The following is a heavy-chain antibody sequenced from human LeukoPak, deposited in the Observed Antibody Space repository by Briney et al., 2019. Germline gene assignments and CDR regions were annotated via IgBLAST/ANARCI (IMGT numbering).Heavy chain of an antibody. CDR2: IGGSGGST. CDR1: GFTFSSYA. D-gene: IGHD3-10*01. J-gene: IGHJ4*02. V-gene: IGHV3-23*01. Sequence: HPGGSLRLSCAASGFTFSSYAMSWVRQAPGKGLEWVSAIGGSGGSTYYADSVKGRFTISRDNSKNTLYLQMNSLRAEDTAVYYCAKDPYYYGSGSYFDYWGQGTLVTVSP. CDR3: AKDPYYYGSGSYFDY.